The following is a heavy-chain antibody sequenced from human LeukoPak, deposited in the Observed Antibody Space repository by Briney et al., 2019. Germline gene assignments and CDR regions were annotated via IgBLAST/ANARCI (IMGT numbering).Heavy chain of an antibody. V-gene: IGHV3-23*01. D-gene: IGHD2-15*01. Sequence: GGSLRLSCAASGFTFSNYGISWVRQAPGKGLEWVSAISASGGTTYYADSVKGHFTISRDNSKNTLYLQMYSLSAEDTAVYYCAKNGDRGAYCSGGTCYPYYYYYMDVWGKGTTVTISS. CDR2: ISASGGTT. CDR1: GFTFSNYG. J-gene: IGHJ6*03. CDR3: AKNGDRGAYCSGGTCYPYYYYYMDV.